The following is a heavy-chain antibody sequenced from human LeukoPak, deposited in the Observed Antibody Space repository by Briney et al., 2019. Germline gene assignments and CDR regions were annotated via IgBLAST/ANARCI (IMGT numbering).Heavy chain of an antibody. Sequence: ASVKVSCKASGYTFISYYMHWVRQAPGQGLEWMGIINPSGGSTSYAQKFQGRVTMTRDTSTSTVYMELSSLRSEDTAVYYCARVTYYDFWSGPGYFDYWGQGTLVTVSS. D-gene: IGHD3-3*01. CDR1: GYTFISYY. V-gene: IGHV1-46*01. CDR3: ARVTYYDFWSGPGYFDY. CDR2: INPSGGST. J-gene: IGHJ4*02.